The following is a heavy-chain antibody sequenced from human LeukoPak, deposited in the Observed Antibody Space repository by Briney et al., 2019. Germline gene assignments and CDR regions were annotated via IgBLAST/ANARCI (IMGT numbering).Heavy chain of an antibody. CDR2: ISYDGSNK. J-gene: IGHJ4*02. CDR3: AKNQSLHWGGDCPGSISFDY. Sequence: GGSLRLSCAASGFTFSSYAMHWVRQAPGKGLEWVAVISYDGSNKYYADSVKGRFTISRDNSKNTLYLQMNSLRAEDTAVYYCAKNQSLHWGGDCPGSISFDYWGQGTRVTVSS. V-gene: IGHV3-30-3*02. CDR1: GFTFSSYA. D-gene: IGHD2-21*02.